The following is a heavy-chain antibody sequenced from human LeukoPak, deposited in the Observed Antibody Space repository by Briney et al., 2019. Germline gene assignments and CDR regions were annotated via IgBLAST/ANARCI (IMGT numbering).Heavy chain of an antibody. CDR1: GGSISSGDYY. CDR3: AREKWQQLSENWFDL. CDR2: IYYSGST. V-gene: IGHV4-30-4*01. D-gene: IGHD6-13*01. Sequence: SETLSLTCTVSGGSISSGDYYWSWIRQPPGKGLEWIGYIYYSGSTYYNPSLKSRVTISVDTSKNQFSLKLSSVTAADTAVYYCAREKWQQLSENWFDLWGQGTLVTVSS. J-gene: IGHJ5*02.